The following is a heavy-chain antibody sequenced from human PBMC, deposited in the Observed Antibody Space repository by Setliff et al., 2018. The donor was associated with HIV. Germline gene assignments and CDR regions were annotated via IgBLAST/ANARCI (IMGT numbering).Heavy chain of an antibody. Sequence: SETLSLTCTVSGGSISSGSYYWSWIRQPAVKGLEWIGHIYTSGRTNYNPSLKSRVTISVDTSKNQFSLKLSSVTAADTAVYYCARGLSSGWYGYWYFDLWGRGTLVTVSS. V-gene: IGHV4-61*09. CDR1: GGSISSGSYY. CDR3: ARGLSSGWYGYWYFDL. D-gene: IGHD6-19*01. J-gene: IGHJ2*01. CDR2: IYTSGRT.